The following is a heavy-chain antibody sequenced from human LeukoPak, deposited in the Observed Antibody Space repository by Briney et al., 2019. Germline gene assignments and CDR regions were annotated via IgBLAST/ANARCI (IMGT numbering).Heavy chain of an antibody. D-gene: IGHD3-10*01. CDR1: GYTFTSYD. CDR2: MNPNSGNT. V-gene: IGHV1-8*01. CDR3: AKGQKTQWFGDSLRGYFQH. J-gene: IGHJ1*01. Sequence: ASVKVSCKASGYTFTSYDINWVRQATGQGLEWMGWMNPNSGNTGYAQKFQGRVTMTRNTSISTAYMELSSLRSEDTAVYYCAKGQKTQWFGDSLRGYFQHWGQGTLVTVSS.